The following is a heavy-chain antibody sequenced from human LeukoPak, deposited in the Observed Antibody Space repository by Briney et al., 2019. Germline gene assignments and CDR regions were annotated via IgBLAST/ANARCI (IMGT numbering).Heavy chain of an antibody. CDR3: ARGVDGGNSDWFDP. J-gene: IGHJ5*02. CDR1: GGTFSSYA. V-gene: IGHV1-69*04. D-gene: IGHD2-21*02. Sequence: SVKVSCKASGGTFSSYAISWVRQAPGQGLEWMGRIIPILGIANYAQKFQGRVTITADKSTSTAYMELSSLRSEDTAVYYCARGVDGGNSDWFDPWGQGTLVAVSS. CDR2: IIPILGIA.